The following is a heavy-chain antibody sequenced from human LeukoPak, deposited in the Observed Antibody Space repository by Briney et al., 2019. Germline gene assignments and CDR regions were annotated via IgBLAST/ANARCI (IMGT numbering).Heavy chain of an antibody. CDR2: IYYSGST. Sequence: PSETLSLTCTVSGGSISSSYSYWGWIRQPPGKGLEWIGNIYYSGSTYYNPSLKSRVTISVDTSKNPLSLKLNSVTAADTAVYYCARDRYYYASGEDAFDIWGQGTMVTVSS. CDR3: ARDRYYYASGEDAFDI. V-gene: IGHV4-39*07. D-gene: IGHD3-10*01. J-gene: IGHJ3*02. CDR1: GGSISSSYSY.